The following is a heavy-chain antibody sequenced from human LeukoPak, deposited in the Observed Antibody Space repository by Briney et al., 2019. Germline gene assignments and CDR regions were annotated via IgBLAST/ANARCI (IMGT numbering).Heavy chain of an antibody. CDR1: GFTFSSYA. D-gene: IGHD3-16*02. J-gene: IGHJ3*02. V-gene: IGHV3-30-3*01. CDR2: ISYDGSNK. Sequence: HPGGSLRLSCAASGFTFSSYAMHWVRQAPGKGLEWVAVISYDGSNKYYADSVKGRFTISRDNSKNTLYLQMNSLRAEDTAVYYCARDLFSMITFGGVIVYDAFDIWGQGTMVTVSS. CDR3: ARDLFSMITFGGVIVYDAFDI.